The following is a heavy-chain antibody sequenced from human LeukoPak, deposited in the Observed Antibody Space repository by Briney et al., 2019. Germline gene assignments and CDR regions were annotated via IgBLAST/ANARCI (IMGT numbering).Heavy chain of an antibody. V-gene: IGHV3-15*01. CDR1: GFSCCNAW. J-gene: IGHJ4*02. D-gene: IGHD3-10*01. CDR3: NTSVFGSGTYLDI. Sequence: NPGGAVILSGAGSGFSCCNAWMTRVRQAPGMGWEGGGVLRSKCEGWTAAYAAPVKGRSTTAKDESKSTLYLQMNSQKTEDTAMYYCNTSVFGSGTYLDIWGQGTLVTVSS. CDR2: LRSKCEGWTA.